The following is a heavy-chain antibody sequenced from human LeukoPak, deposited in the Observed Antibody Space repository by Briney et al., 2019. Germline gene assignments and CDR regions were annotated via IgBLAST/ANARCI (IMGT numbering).Heavy chain of an antibody. J-gene: IGHJ3*02. V-gene: IGHV4-38-2*01. D-gene: IGHD2-21*02. CDR1: GYSISSGYY. CDR3: ARVTYDAFDI. Sequence: SETLSLTCAVSGYSISSGYYWGWIRQPPGKGLEWIGSIYHSGSTYYNPSLKSRVTISVDTSKNQFSLKLSSVTAADTAVYYRARVTYDAFDIWGQGTMVTVSS. CDR2: IYHSGST.